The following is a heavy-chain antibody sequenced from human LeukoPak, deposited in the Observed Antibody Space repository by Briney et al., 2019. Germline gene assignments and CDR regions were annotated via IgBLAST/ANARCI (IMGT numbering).Heavy chain of an antibody. CDR3: ARDEGTSSYDLLDY. J-gene: IGHJ4*02. Sequence: HPGGSLRLSCAASGFTFSSYWMNWVRQAPGKGLEWVATIKQDGGEKYYVDSVKGRFTISRDNAKDSLYLQMNSLRAEDTAVYYCARDEGTSSYDLLDYWGQGTLVTVSS. D-gene: IGHD5-12*01. CDR1: GFTFSSYW. CDR2: IKQDGGEK. V-gene: IGHV3-7*01.